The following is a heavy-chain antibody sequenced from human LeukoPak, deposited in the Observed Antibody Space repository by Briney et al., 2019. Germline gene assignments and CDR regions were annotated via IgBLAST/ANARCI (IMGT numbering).Heavy chain of an antibody. CDR2: IWHDGSNK. CDR1: GFTFSTYF. J-gene: IGHJ4*02. V-gene: IGHV3-33*01. D-gene: IGHD5-18*01. Sequence: PGRSLRLSCAASGFTFSTYFMHWVRQAPGKGLEWVALIWHDGSNKYYGDSVKDRFTISRDNSKNTLYLQMDSLRDEDTAVYYCARDRGYTYGHPLDYWGQGTLVTVSS. CDR3: ARDRGYTYGHPLDY.